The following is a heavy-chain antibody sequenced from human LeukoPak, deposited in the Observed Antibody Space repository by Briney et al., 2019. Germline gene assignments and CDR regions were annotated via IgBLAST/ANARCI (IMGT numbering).Heavy chain of an antibody. CDR3: ARREGRQWFHFDS. D-gene: IGHD2-8*01. J-gene: IGHJ4*02. Sequence: GGSLRLSCAASGLTFSTYDMHWVRQATGKGLEWVSGIGKAGDTYYAGSVKGRFTISRENAKNSLYLQMNSLRTGDTAVYYCARREGRQWFHFDSWGQGTLVTVSS. CDR2: IGKAGDT. V-gene: IGHV3-13*04. CDR1: GLTFSTYD.